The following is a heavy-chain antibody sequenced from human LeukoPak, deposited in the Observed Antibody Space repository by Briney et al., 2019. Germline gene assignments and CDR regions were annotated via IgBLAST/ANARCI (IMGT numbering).Heavy chain of an antibody. Sequence: GGSLRLSCAASGFTFSSYAMHWVRQAPGEGLEWVSSISSRSTYIYYVDSVKGRFTISRDNAKNSVYLQMNSLRAEDTALYYCAREVYSKYEGDALDVWGQGTTVTVSS. D-gene: IGHD4-11*01. CDR3: AREVYSKYEGDALDV. V-gene: IGHV3-21*06. CDR2: ISSRSTYI. CDR1: GFTFSSYA. J-gene: IGHJ6*02.